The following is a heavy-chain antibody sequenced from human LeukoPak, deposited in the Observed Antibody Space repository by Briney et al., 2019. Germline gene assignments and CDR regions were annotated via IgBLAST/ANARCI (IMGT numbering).Heavy chain of an antibody. CDR2: INHSGST. Sequence: SENLSLTCAVYGGSFSGYYWRWIRQPPGKGLEWIGEINHSGSTNYNPSLKSRVTISVDTSKNQFSLKLSSVTAADTAVYYCARGIAAAGPFDYWGQGTLVTVSS. V-gene: IGHV4-34*01. CDR1: GGSFSGYY. CDR3: ARGIAAAGPFDY. J-gene: IGHJ4*02. D-gene: IGHD6-13*01.